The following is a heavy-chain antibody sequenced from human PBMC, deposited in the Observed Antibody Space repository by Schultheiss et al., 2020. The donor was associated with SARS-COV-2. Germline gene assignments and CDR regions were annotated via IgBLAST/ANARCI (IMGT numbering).Heavy chain of an antibody. CDR3: AREGMAAVAGTYYYGMDV. Sequence: SVKISCKASGGTFSSYAFSWVRQAPGQGLEWMGGIIPIFGTANYAQKFQGRVTITADESTSTAYMELSSLRSEDTAVYYCAREGMAAVAGTYYYGMDVWGQGTTVTVSS. J-gene: IGHJ6*02. CDR2: IIPIFGTA. D-gene: IGHD6-19*01. CDR1: GGTFSSYA. V-gene: IGHV1-69*13.